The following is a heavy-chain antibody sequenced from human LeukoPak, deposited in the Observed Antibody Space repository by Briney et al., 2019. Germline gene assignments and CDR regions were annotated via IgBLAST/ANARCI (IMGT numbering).Heavy chain of an antibody. J-gene: IGHJ5*02. V-gene: IGHV1-2*06. Sequence: GASVKVSCKASGYTFTGYYMHWVRQVPGQGLEWMGRINPNSGDTDYAQKFQGRVTMTRDTSITTAYMDLSRLISDDTAVYYCARAPVSDWFDPWGQGTLVTVSS. CDR3: ARAPVSDWFDP. CDR2: INPNSGDT. D-gene: IGHD6-25*01. CDR1: GYTFTGYY.